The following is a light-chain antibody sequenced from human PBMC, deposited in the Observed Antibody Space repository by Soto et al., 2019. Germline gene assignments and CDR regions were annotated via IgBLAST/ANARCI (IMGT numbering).Light chain of an antibody. CDR1: QSVLYSSNNKNY. Sequence: DIVMTQSPDSLAVSLGERATINCKSSQSVLYSSNNKNYLAWYQQKPGQPPKLLIYWASTRESGVPDRISGSGSGTDFNLTISSLQAEDVAVYYCQQYYSSPYPFGPGTKGYQT. J-gene: IGKJ3*01. CDR2: WAS. V-gene: IGKV4-1*01. CDR3: QQYYSSPYP.